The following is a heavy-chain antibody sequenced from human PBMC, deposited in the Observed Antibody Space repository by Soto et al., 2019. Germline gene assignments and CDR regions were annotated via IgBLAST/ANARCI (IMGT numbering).Heavy chain of an antibody. Sequence: ASVTVSCKASGYTFTSYGISWVRQAPGQGLEWMGWISACNGNTNYAQKLQGRVTTTTDTSTSTAYMELRSLRSDDTAVYYCARDGGFIYRIIGRFDPWGQGTLVTVSS. CDR3: ARDGGFIYRIIGRFDP. CDR2: ISACNGNT. V-gene: IGHV1-18*01. CDR1: GYTFTSYG. D-gene: IGHD3-3*02. J-gene: IGHJ5*02.